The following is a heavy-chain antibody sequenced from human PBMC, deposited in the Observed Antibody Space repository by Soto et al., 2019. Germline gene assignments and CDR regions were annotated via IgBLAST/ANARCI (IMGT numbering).Heavy chain of an antibody. V-gene: IGHV3-30*03. CDR1: GFPFTTYG. Sequence: QVQLVESGGGVVQPGRSLRLSCAASGFPFTTYGMHWVREGPGKGLEWVAVISYDGSNRYYADSVKGRFTISRDNYQNTLYLQMNDLRPEETALYYCVGGQYYFDYRGQGTLVTVSS. CDR2: ISYDGSNR. D-gene: IGHD3-10*01. J-gene: IGHJ4*02. CDR3: VGGQYYFDY.